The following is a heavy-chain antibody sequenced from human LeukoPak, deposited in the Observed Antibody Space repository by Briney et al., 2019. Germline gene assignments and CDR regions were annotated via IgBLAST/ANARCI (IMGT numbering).Heavy chain of an antibody. Sequence: PSETLSLTCTVSGGSISSSSYYWGWIRQPPGKGLEWIGSIYYSGSTYYNPSLKSRVTISVDTSKNQFSLKLSSVTAADTAVYYCAHSSSSLPTDSWGQGNLVIVSS. CDR3: AHSSSSLPTDS. D-gene: IGHD6-6*01. CDR2: IYYSGST. V-gene: IGHV4-39*01. CDR1: GGSISSSSYY. J-gene: IGHJ4*02.